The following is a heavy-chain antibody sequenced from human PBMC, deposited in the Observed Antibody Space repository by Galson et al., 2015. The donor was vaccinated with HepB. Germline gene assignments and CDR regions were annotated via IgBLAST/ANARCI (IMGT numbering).Heavy chain of an antibody. V-gene: IGHV1-3*01. CDR2: INAGNGNT. Sequence: SVKVSCKASGYTFTSYAMHWVRQAPGQRLEWMGWINAGNGNTKYSQKFQGRVTITRDTSASTAYMELSSLRSGDTAVYYCARDGDIVVVPAANDPQSGRYYYYGMDVWGQGTTVTVSS. CDR3: ARDGDIVVVPAANDPQSGRYYYYGMDV. CDR1: GYTFTSYA. D-gene: IGHD2-2*01. J-gene: IGHJ6*02.